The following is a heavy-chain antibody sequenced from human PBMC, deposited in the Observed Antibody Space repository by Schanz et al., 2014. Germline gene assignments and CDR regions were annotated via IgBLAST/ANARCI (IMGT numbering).Heavy chain of an antibody. V-gene: IGHV3-48*01. CDR3: ARGGSGSHYRLDY. J-gene: IGHJ4*02. CDR1: GFGFSSYS. CDR2: ISGSSRTI. D-gene: IGHD1-26*01. Sequence: EVQLVESGGGLIQPGGSLRLSCAASGFGFSSYSMNWVCQAPGKGLEWVSYISGSSRTIYYADSMKGRFTVSRDNAENALYLQMNSLRAEDTGLYFCARGGSGSHYRLDYWGQGTLVTVSS.